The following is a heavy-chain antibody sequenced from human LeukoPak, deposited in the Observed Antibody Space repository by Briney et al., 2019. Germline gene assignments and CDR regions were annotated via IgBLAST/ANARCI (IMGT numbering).Heavy chain of an antibody. CDR2: INPNSGGT. CDR3: ARDVETGMVPLGDY. D-gene: IGHD5-18*01. V-gene: IGHV1-2*02. Sequence: ASVKVSCKASGYTFTGYYMHWVRQAPGQGLEWMGWINPNSGGTNYAQKFQGRVTMTRDTSISTAYMELSRLRSDDTAVYYCARDVETGMVPLGDYWGQGTLVTVSS. J-gene: IGHJ4*02. CDR1: GYTFTGYY.